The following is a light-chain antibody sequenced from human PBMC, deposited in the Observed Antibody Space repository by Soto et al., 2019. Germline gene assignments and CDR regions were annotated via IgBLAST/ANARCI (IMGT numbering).Light chain of an antibody. CDR1: SGSIASNY. CDR3: QSSHSSIRV. CDR2: DDD. J-gene: IGLJ3*02. Sequence: NFMLIQPHSVSESPGKTVTISCTRTSGSIASNYVHWYQQRPGSSPTTVIYDDDQRPSGVPDRFSGSIDSSSNSASFTNSFMSAEYEADYYWQSSHSSIRVFGGGTMLAVL. V-gene: IGLV6-57*01.